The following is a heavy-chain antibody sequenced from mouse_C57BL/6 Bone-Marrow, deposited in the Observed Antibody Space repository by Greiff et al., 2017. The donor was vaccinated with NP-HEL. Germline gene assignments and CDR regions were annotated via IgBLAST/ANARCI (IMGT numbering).Heavy chain of an antibody. CDR1: GYTFTSYW. V-gene: IGHV1-69*01. Sequence: QVQLQQPGAELVMPGASVKLSCKASGYTFTSYWMHWVKQRPGQGLEWIGEIDPSDSYTNYNQKFKGKSTLTVDKSSSTVYMQLSSLTSEDSAVYYCARHYDCLWYFDVWGRGTTVTVSS. D-gene: IGHD2-4*01. CDR2: IDPSDSYT. J-gene: IGHJ1*03. CDR3: ARHYDCLWYFDV.